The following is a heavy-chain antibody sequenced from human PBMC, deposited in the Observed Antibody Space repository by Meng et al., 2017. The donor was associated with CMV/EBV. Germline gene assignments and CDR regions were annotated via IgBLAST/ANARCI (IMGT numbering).Heavy chain of an antibody. D-gene: IGHD3-3*01. V-gene: IGHV1-18*01. CDR1: GYTFTSYG. Sequence: ASVKVSCKASGYTFTSYGISWVRQAPGQGLEWMGWISAYNGNTNYAQKLQGRVTMTRNTSISTAYMELSSLRSEDTAVYYCARGRGRITIFGVVIIIGDYYYGMDVWGQGTTVTVSS. CDR3: ARGRGRITIFGVVIIIGDYYYGMDV. J-gene: IGHJ6*02. CDR2: ISAYNGNT.